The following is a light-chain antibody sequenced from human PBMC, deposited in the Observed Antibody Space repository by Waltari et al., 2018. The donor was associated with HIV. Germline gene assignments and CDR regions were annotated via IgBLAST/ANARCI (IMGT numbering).Light chain of an antibody. J-gene: IGLJ3*02. V-gene: IGLV2-23*01. Sequence: QSALTQPASVSGSPGQAITISCTGTSSDVGNYNLVSWHQQQPGKAPKRMIYEGIKRPSVSSNLTSCSTSGNTASLTISGLQADDAADYYCCSYGGSSNWVFGGGTSLTVL. CDR1: SSDVGNYNL. CDR2: EGI. CDR3: CSYGGSSNWV.